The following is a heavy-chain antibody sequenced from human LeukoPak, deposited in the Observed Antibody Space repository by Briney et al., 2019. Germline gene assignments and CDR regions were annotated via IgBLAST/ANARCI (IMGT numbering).Heavy chain of an antibody. Sequence: PSETLSLTCTVSGGSLSSDYWSWIRQPPGKGLEWIGYIYYSGSTNYNPSLKSRVTISVDTSKNQFSLKLSSVTAADTAVYYCARLRDPTDAFDIWGQGTMVTVSS. CDR2: IYYSGST. J-gene: IGHJ3*02. CDR3: ARLRDPTDAFDI. CDR1: GGSLSSDY. V-gene: IGHV4-59*08.